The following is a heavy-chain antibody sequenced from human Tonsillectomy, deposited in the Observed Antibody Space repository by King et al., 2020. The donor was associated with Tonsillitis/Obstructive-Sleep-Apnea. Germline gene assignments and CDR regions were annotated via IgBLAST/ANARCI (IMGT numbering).Heavy chain of an antibody. CDR2: ISGSGGST. Sequence: VQLVESGGGLVQPGGSLRLSCAASGFTFSSYAMSWVRQAPGKGLEWVSGISGSGGSTYYADSVKGRFTISRDNYKNTLYLQMNSLRAEDTAVYYCAKLDNDVLGPFDYWGQGTLVTVSS. CDR1: GFTFSSYA. J-gene: IGHJ4*02. V-gene: IGHV3-23*04. D-gene: IGHD1-1*01. CDR3: AKLDNDVLGPFDY.